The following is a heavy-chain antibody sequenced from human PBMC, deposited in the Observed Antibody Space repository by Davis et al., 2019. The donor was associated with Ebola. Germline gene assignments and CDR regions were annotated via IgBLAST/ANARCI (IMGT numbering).Heavy chain of an antibody. D-gene: IGHD2-2*02. CDR2: ISSSGSYI. CDR1: GFTFSSYS. Sequence: GGSLRLSCAASGFTFSSYSMNWVRQAPGKGLEWVSSISSSGSYIYYVDSVKGRFTISRDNAKNSLYLQTNSLRAEDTAVYYCARDLYLGSWNYYVMDVWGQGTTVTVSS. J-gene: IGHJ6*02. CDR3: ARDLYLGSWNYYVMDV. V-gene: IGHV3-21*01.